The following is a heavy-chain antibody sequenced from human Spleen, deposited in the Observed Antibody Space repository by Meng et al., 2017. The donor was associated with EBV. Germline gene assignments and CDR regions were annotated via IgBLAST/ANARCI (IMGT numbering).Heavy chain of an antibody. J-gene: IGHJ4*02. CDR3: SSLSDSGFY. V-gene: IGHV4-34*02. D-gene: IGHD2-15*01. CDR1: GGSFGDSY. Sequence: QVQLKQGGAGLLKPSETLSLPCAVYGGSFGDSYWTWIRQPPGKGLEWIGEIDHSGSTNHSPSLKSRVTISVDSSKTQFSLKLTSVTAADTAVYYCSSLSDSGFYWGQGTLVTVSS. CDR2: IDHSGST.